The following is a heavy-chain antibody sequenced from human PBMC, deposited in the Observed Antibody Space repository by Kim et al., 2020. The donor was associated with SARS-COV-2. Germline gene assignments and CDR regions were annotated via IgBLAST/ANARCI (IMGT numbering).Heavy chain of an antibody. Sequence: GGSLRLSCAASGFTFITYSMTWIRQAPGKGLEWVSCISGSGDNIYYADSVKGRFTISRDNSNNTLYLQMNSLRAEDTAVYYCAEDCHYGSSGYYLTLDY. V-gene: IGHV3-23*01. D-gene: IGHD3-22*01. CDR1: GFTFITYS. CDR3: AEDCHYGSSGYYLTLDY. CDR2: ISGSGDNI. J-gene: IGHJ4*01.